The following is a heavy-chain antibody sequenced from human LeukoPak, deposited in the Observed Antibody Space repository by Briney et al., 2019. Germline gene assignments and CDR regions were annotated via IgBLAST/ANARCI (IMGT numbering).Heavy chain of an antibody. V-gene: IGHV1-2*02. Sequence: GASVKVSCKASGYTFTGYYMHWVRQAPGQGLEWMGWINPNSGGTNYAQKFQGRVTMTRDTSISTAYMELTRLRSDDTAVYYCARIAFGDLETHDYWGQGTLVTVSS. CDR2: INPNSGGT. J-gene: IGHJ4*02. CDR3: ARIAFGDLETHDY. D-gene: IGHD4-17*01. CDR1: GYTFTGYY.